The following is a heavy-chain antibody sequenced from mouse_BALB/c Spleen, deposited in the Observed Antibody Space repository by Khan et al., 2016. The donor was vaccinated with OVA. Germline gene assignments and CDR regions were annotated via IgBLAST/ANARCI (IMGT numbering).Heavy chain of an antibody. Sequence: VQLKESGPGLVKPSQSLSLTCSVTGYSITSGYFWNWIRQFPGNNLEWMGYIRYDGNSNYNPSLKNRISITRDTSKNQFFLKLNSVTPEDTATYYCARGGSSGPAWFAYWAQGTLVTVSA. J-gene: IGHJ3*01. D-gene: IGHD3-1*01. V-gene: IGHV3-6*02. CDR1: GYSITSGYF. CDR2: IRYDGNS. CDR3: ARGGSSGPAWFAY.